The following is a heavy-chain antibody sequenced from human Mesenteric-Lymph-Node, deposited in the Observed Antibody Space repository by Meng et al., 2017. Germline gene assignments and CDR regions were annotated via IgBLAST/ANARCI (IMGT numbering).Heavy chain of an antibody. CDR2: IIPIFGTA. V-gene: IGHV1-69*06. CDR3: ARDHIVATGPDHYFDY. Sequence: VQLLHSAARVKKPGYSVKGSCKASGGTFSSYAISWVRQAPGQGLEWMGGIIPIFGTANYAQKFQGRVTITADKSTSTAYMELSSLRSEDTAVYYCARDHIVATGPDHYFDYWGQGTLVTVSS. D-gene: IGHD5-12*01. CDR1: GGTFSSYA. J-gene: IGHJ4*02.